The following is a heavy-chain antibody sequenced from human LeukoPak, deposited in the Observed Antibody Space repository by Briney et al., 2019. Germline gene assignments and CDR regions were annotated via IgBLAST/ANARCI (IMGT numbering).Heavy chain of an antibody. V-gene: IGHV4-31*03. Sequence: SETLSLTCTVSGGSISSGGYYWSWIHQHPGKGLEWIGYIYYSGSTYYNPSLKSRVTISVDTSKNQFSLKLSSVTAADTAVYYCARDRLFPFTYYCGSRDDAFDVWGQGTMVTVSS. J-gene: IGHJ3*01. CDR3: ARDRLFPFTYYCGSRDDAFDV. CDR1: GGSISSGGYY. D-gene: IGHD3-10*01. CDR2: IYYSGST.